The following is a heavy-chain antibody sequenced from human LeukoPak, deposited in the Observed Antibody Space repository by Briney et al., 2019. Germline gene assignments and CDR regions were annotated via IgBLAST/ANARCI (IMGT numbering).Heavy chain of an antibody. J-gene: IGHJ4*02. D-gene: IGHD3-16*01. CDR2: IYYSGST. Sequence: SETLSLTCAVSGGSISSYYWSWIRQPPGKGLEWIGYIYYSGSTNYYPSLKSRVTISVGPSKNQFSLKLSYVTAADTAVYYCARSTRIMITFGHPGSCDYWGQGTLVTVSS. CDR3: ARSTRIMITFGHPGSCDY. V-gene: IGHV4-59*01. CDR1: GGSISSYY.